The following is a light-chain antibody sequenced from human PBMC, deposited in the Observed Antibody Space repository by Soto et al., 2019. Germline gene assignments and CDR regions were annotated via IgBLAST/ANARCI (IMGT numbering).Light chain of an antibody. CDR2: DAS. J-gene: IGKJ1*01. V-gene: IGKV3-11*01. Sequence: EIVLTQSPATLSLSPGERATLSCRASQSVSSYLAWYQQKPGQAPRLLINDASNRATGIPARFSGSGSGKDFTLTISSLEPEDFAVYYCQQRSSWPRTFGQGTKV. CDR1: QSVSSY. CDR3: QQRSSWPRT.